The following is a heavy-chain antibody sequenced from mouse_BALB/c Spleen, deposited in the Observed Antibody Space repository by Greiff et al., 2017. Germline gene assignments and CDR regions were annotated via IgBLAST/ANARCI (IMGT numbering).Heavy chain of an antibody. CDR2: ISYDGSN. CDR3: ASYYGHRFDY. CDR1: GYSITRGYF. Sequence: EVQLPQSGPGLVKPSPSLSLPCSVTGYSITRGYFWDWIRQFPGNKLEWMGYISYDGSNNYNPSLKNRISITRDTSKNQFFLKLNSVTTEDTATYYCASYYGHRFDYWGQGTTLTVSS. V-gene: IGHV3-6*02. D-gene: IGHD1-2*01. J-gene: IGHJ2*01.